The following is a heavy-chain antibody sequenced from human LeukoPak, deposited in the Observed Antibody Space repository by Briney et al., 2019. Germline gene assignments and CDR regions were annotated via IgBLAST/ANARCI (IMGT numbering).Heavy chain of an antibody. CDR2: ISYDGSNK. D-gene: IGHD4-17*01. Sequence: GGSLRLSCAASGFTFSSYAMHWVRQAPGKGLEWVAVISYDGSNKYYADSVKGRSTISRDNSKNTLYLQMNGLRAEDTAVYFCARGGGYYGIDYWGQGTLVTVSS. CDR3: ARGGGYYGIDY. V-gene: IGHV3-30*14. J-gene: IGHJ4*02. CDR1: GFTFSSYA.